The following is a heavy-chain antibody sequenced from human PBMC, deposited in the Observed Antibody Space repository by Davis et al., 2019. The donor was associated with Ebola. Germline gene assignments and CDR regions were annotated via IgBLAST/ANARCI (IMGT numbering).Heavy chain of an antibody. CDR3: ARELDYYGSGSYYPPYYYYGMDV. D-gene: IGHD3-10*01. CDR2: INAGNGNT. J-gene: IGHJ6*02. CDR1: GYTFTSYA. Sequence: ASVKVSCKASGYTFTSYAMHWVRQAPGQRLEWMGWINAGNGNTKYSQKFQGRVTITRDTSASTAYMELSSLRSEDTAVYYCARELDYYGSGSYYPPYYYYGMDVWCQGTTVTVSS. V-gene: IGHV1-3*01.